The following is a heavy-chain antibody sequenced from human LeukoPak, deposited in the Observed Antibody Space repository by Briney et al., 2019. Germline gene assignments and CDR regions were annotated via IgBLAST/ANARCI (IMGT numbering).Heavy chain of an antibody. Sequence: SGGSLRLSCAASGFTFSSYAIMWVRQAPGKGLEWVSVISGSGGSTYYADSVKGRFTISRDNPKNTLYLQMNSLRAEDTAVYYCARKAYYGSGSYYGYFDYWGQGTLVTVSS. J-gene: IGHJ4*02. CDR3: ARKAYYGSGSYYGYFDY. D-gene: IGHD3-10*01. CDR1: GFTFSSYA. V-gene: IGHV3-23*01. CDR2: ISGSGGST.